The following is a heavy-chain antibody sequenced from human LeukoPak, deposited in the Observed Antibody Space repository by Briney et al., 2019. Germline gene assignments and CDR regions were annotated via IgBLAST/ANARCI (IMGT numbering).Heavy chain of an antibody. V-gene: IGHV4-38-2*02. CDR2: IYHSGST. CDR3: AKPSSGSVWYFDL. J-gene: IGHJ2*01. D-gene: IGHD6-19*01. Sequence: SEPRSLTCTVSGYSISSGYYWGWIRQPPGKGVEWIGCIYHSGSTYYNLSLKSRVTISVDTPKNQFSLKLSSVTAADTAVYYCAKPSSGSVWYFDLWGRGTLGTPSS. CDR1: GYSISSGYY.